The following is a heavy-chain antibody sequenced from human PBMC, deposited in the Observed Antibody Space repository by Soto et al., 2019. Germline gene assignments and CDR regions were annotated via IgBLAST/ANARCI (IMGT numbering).Heavy chain of an antibody. CDR2: INPNSGGT. CDR3: AREYYYGSFALFDY. J-gene: IGHJ4*02. Sequence: GASVKVSCKASGYTFTGYYMHWVRQALGQGLEWMGWINPNSGGTNYAQKFQGWVTMTRDTSISTAYMELSRLRSDDTAVYYCAREYYYGSFALFDYWGQGTLVTVSS. V-gene: IGHV1-2*04. D-gene: IGHD3-10*01. CDR1: GYTFTGYY.